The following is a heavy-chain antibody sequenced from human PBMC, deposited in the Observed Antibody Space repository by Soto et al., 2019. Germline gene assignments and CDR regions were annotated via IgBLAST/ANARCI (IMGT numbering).Heavy chain of an antibody. J-gene: IGHJ4*02. CDR2: SFHDGTA. V-gene: IGHV4-4*02. CDR1: GVSISSGNW. Sequence: SETLSLTCTVSGVSISSGNWWTWVRQSPRKVLEYIGESFHDGTANYFPSFEGRFAMSMDKSKNQFSLKLTTVTAADAAIYYCARLVYDTRLDYLYFDFWGQGAQVTFSS. CDR3: ARLVYDTRLDYLYFDF. D-gene: IGHD3-16*02.